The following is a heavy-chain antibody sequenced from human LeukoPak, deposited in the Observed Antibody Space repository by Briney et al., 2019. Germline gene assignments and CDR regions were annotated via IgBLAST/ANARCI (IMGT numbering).Heavy chain of an antibody. D-gene: IGHD1-26*01. CDR2: IYYSGNT. CDR1: GGSITSTSYY. J-gene: IGHJ4*02. CDR3: ARYTGSPLVYFDY. Sequence: SETLSLTCTVSGGSITSTSYYWGWIRQPPGKGLEWIGSIYYSGNTYSNPSLKSRVSMSVDTSKNQFSLRLSSVTAADTAVYYCARYTGSPLVYFDYWGQGTLVTVSS. V-gene: IGHV4-39*01.